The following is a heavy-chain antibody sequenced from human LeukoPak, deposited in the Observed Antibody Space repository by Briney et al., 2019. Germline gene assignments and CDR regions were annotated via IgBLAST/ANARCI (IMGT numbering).Heavy chain of an antibody. V-gene: IGHV3-30*02. CDR2: IRYDGSYR. Sequence: GGSLRLSCAASGFGFSGYGMHWVRQAPGKGLQWMSFIRYDGSYRYYADSVNGRFTISRDNSKNTLYLQMDNLRPDDTAIYYCAGIAVAGLYWGQGTLVTVSS. D-gene: IGHD6-19*01. J-gene: IGHJ4*02. CDR1: GFGFSGYG. CDR3: AGIAVAGLY.